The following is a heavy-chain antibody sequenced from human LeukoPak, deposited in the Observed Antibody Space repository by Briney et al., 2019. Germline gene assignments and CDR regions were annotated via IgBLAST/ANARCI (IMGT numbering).Heavy chain of an antibody. J-gene: IGHJ4*02. CDR2: IRSSGSTI. D-gene: IGHD6-19*01. CDR3: ASQRIAVAFDY. CDR1: GFTFSDYY. Sequence: GGSLRLSCAASGFTFSDYYMSWIRQAPGKGLEWVSYIRSSGSTIYYADSVKGRFTISRDNAKNSLYLQMNSLRAEDTAVYYCASQRIAVAFDYWGQGTLVTVSS. V-gene: IGHV3-11*01.